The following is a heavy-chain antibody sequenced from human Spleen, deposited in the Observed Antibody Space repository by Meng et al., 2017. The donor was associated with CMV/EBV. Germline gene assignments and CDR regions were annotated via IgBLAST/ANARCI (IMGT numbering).Heavy chain of an antibody. CDR1: GFSFSTHG. D-gene: IGHD6-13*01. CDR3: AKVGGSTWSSRGYGMDV. V-gene: IGHV3-30*02. Sequence: GESLKISCAASGFSFSTHGMHWVRQAPGKGLEWVAFLRYDGSNKYYADSVKGRFTISRDNSKNTLYLQMNSLRPEDTSVYYCAKVGGSTWSSRGYGMDVWGQGTTVTVSS. CDR2: LRYDGSNK. J-gene: IGHJ6*02.